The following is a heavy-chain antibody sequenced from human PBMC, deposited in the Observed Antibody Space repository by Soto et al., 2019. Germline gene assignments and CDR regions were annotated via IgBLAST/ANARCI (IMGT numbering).Heavy chain of an antibody. CDR2: IYWNDDE. Sequence: QITLKESGPTLVKPTQTLTLTCSFSGFSLSTTDMGVGWIRQPPGKALEWLALIYWNDDERYSPSLKNRLTXXKXXYKNQVVLTMTNMQPVDTATYYCAHSVPHRWQGSTSYGADSWGQGILVTVSS. J-gene: IGHJ4*02. CDR1: GFSLSTTDMG. V-gene: IGHV2-5*01. CDR3: AHSVPHRWQGSTSYGADS. D-gene: IGHD2-2*01.